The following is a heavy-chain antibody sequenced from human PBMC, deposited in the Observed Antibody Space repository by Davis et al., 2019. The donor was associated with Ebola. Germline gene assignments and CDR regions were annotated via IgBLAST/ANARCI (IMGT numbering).Heavy chain of an antibody. CDR1: GYTFTNYP. CDR2: INAGNGNT. V-gene: IGHV1-3*01. CDR3: ARGGGTMVRGVIITHPYYYGMDV. D-gene: IGHD3-10*01. J-gene: IGHJ6*04. Sequence: AASVKVSCKASGYTFTNYPIHWVRQAPGQRLEWMGWINAGNGNTKYSQKFQGRVTMTRDTSTSTVYMELSSLRSEDTAVYYCARGGGTMVRGVIITHPYYYGMDVWGKGTTVTVSS.